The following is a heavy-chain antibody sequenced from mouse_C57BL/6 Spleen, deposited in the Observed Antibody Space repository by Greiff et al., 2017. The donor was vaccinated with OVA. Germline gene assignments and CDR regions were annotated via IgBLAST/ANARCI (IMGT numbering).Heavy chain of an antibody. Sequence: EVMLVESEGGLVQPGSSMKLSCTASGFTFSDYYMAWVRQVPEKGLEWVANINYDGSSTYYLDSLKSRFIISRDNAKNILYLQMSSLKSEDTATYYCARENWDRDYWYFDVWGTGTTGTVSS. CDR3: ARENWDRDYWYFDV. CDR1: GFTFSDYY. D-gene: IGHD4-1*01. CDR2: INYDGSST. V-gene: IGHV5-16*01. J-gene: IGHJ1*03.